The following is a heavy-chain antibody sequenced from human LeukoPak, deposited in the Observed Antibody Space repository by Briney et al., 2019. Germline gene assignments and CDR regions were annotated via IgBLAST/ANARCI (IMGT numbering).Heavy chain of an antibody. V-gene: IGHV4-39*07. CDR3: ARVGRWLQLLVDY. CDR2: IYYSGST. J-gene: IGHJ4*02. CDR1: GGSISSSSYY. D-gene: IGHD5-24*01. Sequence: SENLSLTCTVSGGSISSSSYYWGWTRQPPGKGLEWIGSIYYSGSTYYNPSLKSRVTISVDTSKNQFSLKLSSVTAADTAVYYCARVGRWLQLLVDYWGQGTLVTVSS.